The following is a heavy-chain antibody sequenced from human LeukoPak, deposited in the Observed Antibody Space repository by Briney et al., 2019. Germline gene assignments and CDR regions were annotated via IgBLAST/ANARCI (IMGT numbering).Heavy chain of an antibody. V-gene: IGHV3-74*01. CDR3: ARVDSSPGGMDV. CDR1: GFTFSRYW. CDR2: INIDGRST. D-gene: IGHD3-22*01. Sequence: PGGSLRLSCAASGFTFSRYWMHWVRQAPGKGLVWVSRINIDGRSTSYAESAKGRFTISRDNAKNSLYLQMNSLRAEDTAVYYCARVDSSPGGMDVWGQGTTVTVSS. J-gene: IGHJ6*02.